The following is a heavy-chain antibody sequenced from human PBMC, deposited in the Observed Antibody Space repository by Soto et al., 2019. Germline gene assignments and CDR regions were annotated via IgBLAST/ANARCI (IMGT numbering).Heavy chain of an antibody. J-gene: IGHJ6*02. CDR3: ARERNYDSSGYSYYYGMDV. CDR1: GGSISSGGYY. D-gene: IGHD3-22*01. V-gene: IGHV4-31*03. CDR2: MYYSGST. Sequence: QVQLQESGPGLVKPSQTLSLTCTVSGGSISSGGYYWSWIRQHPGKGLEWIGYMYYSGSTYYNPSLKSRVTISVDTSKNQFSLKLSSVTAADTAVYYCARERNYDSSGYSYYYGMDVWGQGTTVTVSS.